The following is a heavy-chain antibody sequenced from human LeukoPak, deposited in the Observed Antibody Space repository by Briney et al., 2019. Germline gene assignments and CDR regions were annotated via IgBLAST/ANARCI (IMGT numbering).Heavy chain of an antibody. Sequence: SVKVSCKASGGTFKNYAISWVRQAPGQGLEWMGGILPIFGTTNYAQKFQARVTIAADESTSTAYMEMSSLRSEDTAVYYCGRDRIHMDYDDFGFWAYWGQGTLVTVSS. V-gene: IGHV1-69*13. J-gene: IGHJ4*02. D-gene: IGHD4-17*01. CDR1: GGTFKNYA. CDR2: ILPIFGTT. CDR3: GRDRIHMDYDDFGFWAY.